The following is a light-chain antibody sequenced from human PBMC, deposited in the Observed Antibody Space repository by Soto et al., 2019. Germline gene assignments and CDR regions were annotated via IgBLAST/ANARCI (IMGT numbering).Light chain of an antibody. V-gene: IGKV1-39*01. Sequence: DIQMTQSPSTLSGSVGDRVTITCRASQTISSYLNWYQQKPGKGPKLLIYGASSLESGVPSRFSGSGSGTEFTLTINSLQPEDFATYYCQQSYSILTFGGGTKVDIK. CDR3: QQSYSILT. CDR1: QTISSY. CDR2: GAS. J-gene: IGKJ4*01.